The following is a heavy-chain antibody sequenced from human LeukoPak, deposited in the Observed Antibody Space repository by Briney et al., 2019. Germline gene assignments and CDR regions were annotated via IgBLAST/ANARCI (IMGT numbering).Heavy chain of an antibody. D-gene: IGHD6-19*01. Sequence: PGGSLRLSCAASGFTFKNYWMSWVRQAPGKGLEWVANIKHDGRDKYYVDSVRGRFTISRDNAKNSLYLQMNTLRSEDTAVYYCAREGSGVTGTRLTFDYWGQGTLVTVSS. V-gene: IGHV3-7*05. CDR2: IKHDGRDK. J-gene: IGHJ4*02. CDR1: GFTFKNYW. CDR3: AREGSGVTGTRLTFDY.